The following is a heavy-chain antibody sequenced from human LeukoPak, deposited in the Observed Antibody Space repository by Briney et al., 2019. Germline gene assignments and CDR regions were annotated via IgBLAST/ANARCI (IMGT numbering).Heavy chain of an antibody. CDR2: IYYSGST. D-gene: IGHD6-19*01. J-gene: IGHJ4*02. CDR3: ARLSSGWAFDY. V-gene: IGHV4-39*01. Sequence: PSETLSLTCTVSDGSISSSSFYWGWIRQPPGKGLEWVGSIYYSGSTYYNPSPKSRVTISVDTSKNQFSLKLSSVTAAATAVYYCARLSSGWAFDYWGQGTLVTVSS. CDR1: DGSISSSSFY.